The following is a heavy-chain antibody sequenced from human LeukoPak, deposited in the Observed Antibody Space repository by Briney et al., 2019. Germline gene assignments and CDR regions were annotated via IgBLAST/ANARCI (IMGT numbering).Heavy chain of an antibody. CDR2: IYTSGST. D-gene: IGHD6-19*01. J-gene: IGHJ4*02. CDR3: ASEGQRSGWYSGLNQIDY. Sequence: SETLSFTCTVSGGSISSYYWSWIRQPAGKGLGWIGRIYTSGSTNYNPSLKSRVTMSVDTSKNQFSLKLSSVTAADTAVYYCASEGQRSGWYSGLNQIDYWGQGTLVTVSS. CDR1: GGSISSYY. V-gene: IGHV4-4*07.